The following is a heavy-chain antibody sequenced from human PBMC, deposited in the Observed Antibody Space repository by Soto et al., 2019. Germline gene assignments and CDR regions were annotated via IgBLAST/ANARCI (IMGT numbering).Heavy chain of an antibody. J-gene: IGHJ6*02. Sequence: PGGSLRLSCAASGFTFSSYGMHWVRQAPGKGLEWVAVISYDGSNKYYADSVKGRFTISRDNSKNTLYLQMNSLRAEDTAVYYCAKDQEQRLFSFGYYYGMDVWGQGTTVTVSS. D-gene: IGHD6-25*01. CDR1: GFTFSSYG. V-gene: IGHV3-30*18. CDR3: AKDQEQRLFSFGYYYGMDV. CDR2: ISYDGSNK.